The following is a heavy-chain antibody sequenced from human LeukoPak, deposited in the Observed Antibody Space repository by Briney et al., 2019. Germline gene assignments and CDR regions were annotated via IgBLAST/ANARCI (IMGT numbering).Heavy chain of an antibody. CDR1: GGTFSSYA. CDR2: IIPIFGTA. D-gene: IGHD6-19*01. J-gene: IGHJ4*02. CDR3: ARVLSYFGTKWLASYYFDY. Sequence: SVKVSCKASGGTFSSYAISWGRQAPGQGLEWMGGIIPIFGTANYAQKFQGRVTITADESTSTAYMELSSLRSEDTAVYYCARVLSYFGTKWLASYYFDYWGQGTLVTVSS. V-gene: IGHV1-69*13.